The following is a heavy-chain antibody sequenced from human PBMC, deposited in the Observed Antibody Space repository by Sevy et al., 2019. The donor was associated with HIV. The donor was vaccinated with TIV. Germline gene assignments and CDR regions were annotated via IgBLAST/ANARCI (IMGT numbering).Heavy chain of an antibody. J-gene: IGHJ5*02. CDR2: IRGTGET. Sequence: GGCLRLSCAASGFTFSDYALSWVRQAPGMGLERVSSIRGTGETYYRESVKGRFTVSRDNSKTTVYLQMIGLRAEDTAVYYCAKYGSKIWSRHNWFDAWGQGTLVIVSS. CDR3: AKYGSKIWSRHNWFDA. V-gene: IGHV3-23*01. CDR1: GFTFSDYA. D-gene: IGHD3-3*01.